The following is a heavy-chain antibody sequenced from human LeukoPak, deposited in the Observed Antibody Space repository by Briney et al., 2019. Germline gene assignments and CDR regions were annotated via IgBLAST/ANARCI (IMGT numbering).Heavy chain of an antibody. V-gene: IGHV3-23*01. D-gene: IGHD3-16*02. CDR1: GFTFSNYA. CDR3: ALNGREVPSGAFDI. J-gene: IGHJ3*02. CDR2: ISGSGGST. Sequence: GGSLRLSCAASGFTFSNYAMSWVRQAPGKGLEWVSAISGSGGSTYYADSVKGRFTISRGNSKNTLYLQMNSLRAEDTAVYYCALNGREVPSGAFDIWGQGTMVTVSS.